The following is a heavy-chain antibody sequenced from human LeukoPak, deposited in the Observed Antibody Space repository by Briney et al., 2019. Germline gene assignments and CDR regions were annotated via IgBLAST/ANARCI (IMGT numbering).Heavy chain of an antibody. J-gene: IGHJ4*02. CDR3: AKTGGSVYYFDY. Sequence: GGSLRLSCAASGFTFSSYGMHWVRQAPGKGLEWVAVIWYDGINKYYADSVKGRFTISRDSSKNTLYLQMNSLRAEDTAVYYCAKTGGSVYYFDYWSQGTLVTVSS. D-gene: IGHD3-10*01. CDR1: GFTFSSYG. V-gene: IGHV3-33*06. CDR2: IWYDGINK.